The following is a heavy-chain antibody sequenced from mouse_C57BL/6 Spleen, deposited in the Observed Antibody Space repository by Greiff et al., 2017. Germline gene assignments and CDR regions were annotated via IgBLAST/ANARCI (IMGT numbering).Heavy chain of an antibody. CDR2: ILPGSGST. CDR3: ARWASIYYGNSAWFAY. J-gene: IGHJ3*01. Sequence: QVQLQQSGAELMKPGASVKLSCKATGYTFTGYWIEWVKQRPGHGLEWIGEILPGSGSTNYNEKFKGKATFTADTSSNTAYMQLSSLTTEDSAIYYCARWASIYYGNSAWFAYWGQGTLVTVSA. CDR1: GYTFTGYW. D-gene: IGHD2-1*01. V-gene: IGHV1-9*01.